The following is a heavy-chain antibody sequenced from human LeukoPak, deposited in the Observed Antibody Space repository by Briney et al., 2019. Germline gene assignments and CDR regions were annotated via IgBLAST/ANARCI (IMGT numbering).Heavy chain of an antibody. D-gene: IGHD3-22*01. CDR3: ARGTYYYESSGPYY. CDR1: GESFSVYT. CDR2: ISHSGIT. J-gene: IGHJ4*02. Sequence: SETLSLTCRVQGESFSVYTGSWIRQPPGKGLEWIGEISHSGITNYSPSLQSRVTISVDKSKNQFSLKLTSVADADTAVCYCARGTYYYESSGPYYWGQGSLVTVAS. V-gene: IGHV4-34*01.